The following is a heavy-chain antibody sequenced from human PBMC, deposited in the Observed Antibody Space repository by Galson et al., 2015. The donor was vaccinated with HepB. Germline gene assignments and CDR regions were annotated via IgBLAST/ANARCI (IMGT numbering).Heavy chain of an antibody. CDR2: ISYDGSNK. V-gene: IGHV3-30*18. Sequence: SLRLSCAASGFTFSSYGMHWVRQAPGKGLEWVAVISYDGSNKYYADSVKGRFTISRDNSKNTLYLQMNSLRAEDTAVYYCAKGSGVGYFDYWGQGTLVTVSS. CDR1: GFTFSSYG. J-gene: IGHJ4*02. D-gene: IGHD3-3*01. CDR3: AKGSGVGYFDY.